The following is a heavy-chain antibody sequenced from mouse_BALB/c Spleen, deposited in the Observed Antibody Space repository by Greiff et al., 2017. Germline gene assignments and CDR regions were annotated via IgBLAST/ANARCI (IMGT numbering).Heavy chain of an antibody. CDR3: ARPVGRTAMDC. CDR2: IDPANGNT. D-gene: IGHD4-1*01. V-gene: IGHV14-3*02. Sequence: VQLKESGAELVKPGASVKLSCTASGFNIKDTYMHWVKQRPEQGLEWIGRIDPANGNTKYDPKFQGKATITADTSSNTAYLQLSSLTSEDTAVYYCARPVGRTAMDCWGQGTSVTVSS. CDR1: GFNIKDTY. J-gene: IGHJ4*01.